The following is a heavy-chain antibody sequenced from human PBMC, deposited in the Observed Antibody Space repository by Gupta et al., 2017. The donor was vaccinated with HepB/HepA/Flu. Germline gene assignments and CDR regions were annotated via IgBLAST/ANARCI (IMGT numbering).Heavy chain of an antibody. J-gene: IGHJ4*02. Sequence: EVQLLESGRSLVQPGGSLRFSCGTTGLAFSNYAMGWVRKAPGKGLEWVSGITGGVEYTHYANSVKGRFTITREISENTVYLQVSNLRAADTAVYCCARRSSTWGGFFDYWGQGTVVTVSS. V-gene: IGHV3-23*01. CDR3: ARRSSTWGGFFDY. D-gene: IGHD3-16*01. CDR1: GLAFSNYA. CDR2: ITGGVEYT.